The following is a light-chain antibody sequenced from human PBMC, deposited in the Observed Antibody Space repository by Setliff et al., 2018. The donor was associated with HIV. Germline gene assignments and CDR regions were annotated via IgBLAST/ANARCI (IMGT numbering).Light chain of an antibody. Sequence: ELTQPPSVSVSPGQTARITCSGDALPKQYAHWYQQKPGQAPVLVIYKDSERPSGIPERFSGSSSGTTVTLTISGVQAEDEADYYCQSADTSGTLVVFGGGTKVTVL. J-gene: IGLJ2*01. V-gene: IGLV3-25*03. CDR2: KDS. CDR3: QSADTSGTLVV. CDR1: ALPKQY.